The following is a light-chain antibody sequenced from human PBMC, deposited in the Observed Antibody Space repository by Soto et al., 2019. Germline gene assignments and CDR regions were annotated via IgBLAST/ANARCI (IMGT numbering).Light chain of an antibody. Sequence: EIVMTQSPATLSVSPGERATLSCRASQSVSGKLAWYQQKPGQAPRLLIYDASNRATGIPARFSGSGSGTDFTLTISSLEPEDFAVYYCQQRSNWITFGQGTRLEIK. J-gene: IGKJ5*01. V-gene: IGKV3-11*01. CDR1: QSVSGK. CDR2: DAS. CDR3: QQRSNWIT.